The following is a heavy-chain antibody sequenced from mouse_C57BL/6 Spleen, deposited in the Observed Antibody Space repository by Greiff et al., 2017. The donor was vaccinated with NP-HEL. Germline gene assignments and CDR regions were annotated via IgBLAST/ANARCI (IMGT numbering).Heavy chain of an antibody. J-gene: IGHJ4*01. CDR2: IRSGSSTI. Sequence: EVKVEESGGGLVKPGGSLKLSCAASGFTFSDYGMHWVRQAPEKGLEWFAYIRSGSSTIYYADTMKGRFTISRDNAKNNLFLQMTSLRSEDTAMYYCARGVYYGYDGAMDYWGQGTSVTVSS. V-gene: IGHV5-17*01. CDR3: ARGVYYGYDGAMDY. CDR1: GFTFSDYG. D-gene: IGHD2-2*01.